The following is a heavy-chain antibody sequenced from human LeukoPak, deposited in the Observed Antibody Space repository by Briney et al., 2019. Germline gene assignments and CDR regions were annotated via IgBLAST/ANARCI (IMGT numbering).Heavy chain of an antibody. V-gene: IGHV3-23*01. CDR2: ISVSGGST. CDR1: GFTFSSYA. CDR3: AKSGYRSSWHLHFDY. Sequence: GGSLRLSCAASGFTFSSYAMSWVRQAPGKGLEWVSAISVSGGSTYYADSVKCRFTISRDNSKNTLYLQMKSLRAEDTAVYYCAKSGYRSSWHLHFDYWGQGTLVTVSS. D-gene: IGHD6-13*01. J-gene: IGHJ4*02.